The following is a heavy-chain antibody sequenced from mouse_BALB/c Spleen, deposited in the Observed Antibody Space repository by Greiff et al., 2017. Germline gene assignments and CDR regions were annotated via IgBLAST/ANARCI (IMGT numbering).Heavy chain of an antibody. D-gene: IGHD2-1*01. J-gene: IGHJ1*01. CDR2: IYPSDSYT. Sequence: VQLQQPGAELVRPGASVKLSCKASGYTFTSYWINWVKQRPGQGLEWIGNIYPSDSYTNYNQKFKDKATLTVDKSSSTAYMQLSSPTSEDSAVYYCTRDSLYYGNCYDVWRAGTTVTVSS. CDR1: GYTFTSYW. CDR3: TRDSLYYGNCYDV. V-gene: IGHV1-69*02.